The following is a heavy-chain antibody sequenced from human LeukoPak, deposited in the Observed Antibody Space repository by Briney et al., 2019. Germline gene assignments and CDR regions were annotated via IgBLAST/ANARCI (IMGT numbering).Heavy chain of an antibody. CDR2: ISWNSGSK. CDR3: AKDRGRSWYEDYFDN. J-gene: IGHJ4*02. Sequence: GGSLRLSCAASGFPFDDYAMHWVRQAPGKGLEWVSGISWNSGSKGYADSVRGRFTISRDNAKNSLYLQMNSLRAEDTAVYYCAKDRGRSWYEDYFDNWGKGTLVTVSS. CDR1: GFPFDDYA. D-gene: IGHD6-13*01. V-gene: IGHV3-9*01.